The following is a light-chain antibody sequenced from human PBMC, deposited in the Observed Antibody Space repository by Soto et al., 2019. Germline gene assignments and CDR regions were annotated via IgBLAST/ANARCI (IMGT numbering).Light chain of an antibody. CDR3: EHYGSSPRR. V-gene: IGKV3-20*01. CDR1: QRVSNSS. J-gene: IGKJ1*01. CDR2: GAS. Sequence: EVVLTHSPGTKSLQQGERSTLSCRARQRVSNSSLAWYRQTPGQAPRLLLYGASTRAIGIPDGSSGSAQGTDFTLTSIRLEPADFAVYYCEHYGSSPRRFGQGTNMDIK.